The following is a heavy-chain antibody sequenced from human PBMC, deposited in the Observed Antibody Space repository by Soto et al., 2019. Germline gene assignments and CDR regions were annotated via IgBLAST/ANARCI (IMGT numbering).Heavy chain of an antibody. Sequence: VQSGAEVKKPGDSVKVTCKASGSSFSTHHISRLRQATGQGLEWMGWMSPSSGDSGFAHKFMGRVPMTRDTSTSTVYMELASLRSDDTAVYYCARDSRLTLSGVVIVPSYFDQWGHGTLVTVFS. J-gene: IGHJ4*01. CDR1: GSSFSTHH. CDR2: MSPSSGDS. D-gene: IGHD3-3*01. V-gene: IGHV1-8*01. CDR3: ARDSRLTLSGVVIVPSYFDQ.